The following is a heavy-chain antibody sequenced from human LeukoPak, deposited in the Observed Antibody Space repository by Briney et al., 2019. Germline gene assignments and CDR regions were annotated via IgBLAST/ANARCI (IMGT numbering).Heavy chain of an antibody. J-gene: IGHJ6*03. Sequence: PGGSLRLSCTASGFPFSSYGMHWVRQAPGKGLVWVTVIWPDGSIKYYADSVKGRFTVSRDNSKNTLYLQMNSLRAEDTAVYYCAKDGDHSSSSEWSYYYYYYMDVWGKGTTVTVSS. CDR2: IWPDGSIK. CDR3: AKDGDHSSSSEWSYYYYYYMDV. CDR1: GFPFSSYG. D-gene: IGHD6-6*01. V-gene: IGHV3-33*06.